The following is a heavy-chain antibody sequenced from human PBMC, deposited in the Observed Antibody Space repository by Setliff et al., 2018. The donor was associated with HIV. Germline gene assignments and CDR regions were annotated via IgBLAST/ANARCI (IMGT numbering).Heavy chain of an antibody. Sequence: PSETLSLTCTVSGFSISSDYYGGWIRQPPGKGLEWIGSIYHSGSTYYNPSLQSRVTMAVDTSKNQLSLKLSSVTAADTAVYYCASYYGADEPSYYFDFWGQGTQVTVSS. CDR1: GFSISSDYY. V-gene: IGHV4-38-2*02. CDR2: IYHSGST. D-gene: IGHD3-22*01. J-gene: IGHJ4*02. CDR3: ASYYGADEPSYYFDF.